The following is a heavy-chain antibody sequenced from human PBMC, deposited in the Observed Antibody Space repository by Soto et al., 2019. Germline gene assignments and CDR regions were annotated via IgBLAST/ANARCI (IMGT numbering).Heavy chain of an antibody. CDR1: GYTLTELS. Sequence: ASVKVSCNVSGYTLTELSMHLVRQAPGKGLEWMGGFDPEDGETIYAQKFQGRVTMTEDTSTDTAYMELSSLRSEDTAVYYCATWGGVGATGRGDYYYGMDVWGQGTTVTVSS. D-gene: IGHD1-26*01. CDR2: FDPEDGET. CDR3: ATWGGVGATGRGDYYYGMDV. V-gene: IGHV1-24*01. J-gene: IGHJ6*02.